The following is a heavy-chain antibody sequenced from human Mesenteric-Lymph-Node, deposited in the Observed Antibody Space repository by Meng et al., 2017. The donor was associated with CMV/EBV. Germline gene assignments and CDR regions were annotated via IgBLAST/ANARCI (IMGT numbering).Heavy chain of an antibody. D-gene: IGHD4-17*01. CDR2: IYYSEST. V-gene: IGHV4-39*01. J-gene: IGHJ4*02. CDR1: GGSIISSNYY. CDR3: ARGGLRYYFDY. Sequence: CTVSGGSIISSNYYWGWIRQPPGKGLEWIGSIYYSESTFYNPSLKSRVTISLDTSKNQFSLKLSSVTAADTAVYYCARGGLRYYFDYWGQGTLVTVSS.